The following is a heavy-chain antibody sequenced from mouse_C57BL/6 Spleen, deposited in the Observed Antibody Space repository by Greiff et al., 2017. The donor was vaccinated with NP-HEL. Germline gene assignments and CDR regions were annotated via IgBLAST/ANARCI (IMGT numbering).Heavy chain of an antibody. CDR3: ARRYYGKVDYAMDY. D-gene: IGHD2-1*01. Sequence: EVQVVESGGGLVKPGGSLKLSCAASGFTFSDYGMHWVRQAPEKGLEWIAYISSGSRTIYYADTVKGRSTIARDNAKNTLFLQMTRLRYEDTAMYCCARRYYGKVDYAMDYWGQGTSVTVSS. CDR2: ISSGSRTI. J-gene: IGHJ4*01. CDR1: GFTFSDYG. V-gene: IGHV5-17*01.